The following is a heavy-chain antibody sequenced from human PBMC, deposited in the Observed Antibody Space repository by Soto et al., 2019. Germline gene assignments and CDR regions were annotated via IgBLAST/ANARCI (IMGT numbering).Heavy chain of an antibody. J-gene: IGHJ4*02. D-gene: IGHD3-22*01. Sequence: GESVKISCKGSGYSFAGYWITWVRQKPGKGLEWMGRIDPSDSQTYYSPSFRGHVTISVTKSITTVFLQWSSLRASDTAMYYCARQIYDSDTGPNFQYYFDSWGQGTPVTVSS. V-gene: IGHV5-10-1*01. CDR2: IDPSDSQT. CDR1: GYSFAGYW. CDR3: ARQIYDSDTGPNFQYYFDS.